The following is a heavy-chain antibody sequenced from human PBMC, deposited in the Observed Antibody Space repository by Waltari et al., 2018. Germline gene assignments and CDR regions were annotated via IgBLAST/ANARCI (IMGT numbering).Heavy chain of an antibody. D-gene: IGHD6-13*01. CDR3: ARARIAAAGARYFDY. CDR2: ISSSSSYI. V-gene: IGHV3-21*01. CDR1: GFTFSSYS. Sequence: EVQLVESGGGLVKHGVSLRLSCAASGFTFSSYSMNWVRQAPGKGLEWVSSISSSSSYIYYADSVKGRFTISRDNAKNSLYLQMNSLRAEDTAVYYCARARIAAAGARYFDYWGQGTLVTVSS. J-gene: IGHJ4*02.